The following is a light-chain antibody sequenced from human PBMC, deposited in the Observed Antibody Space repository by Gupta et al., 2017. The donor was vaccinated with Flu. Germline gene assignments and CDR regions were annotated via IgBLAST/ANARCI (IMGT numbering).Light chain of an antibody. CDR3: QQRSNWPMYT. CDR2: SPS. J-gene: IGKJ2*01. V-gene: IGKV3-11*01. Sequence: EIVLTQSPATLSLSPGDRADLSCRASQSVSDYIVWYQQKPGQPPRLLLFSPSTRAAGIPPRLSVSGSGTDFTLTISSLEPEDFAVYYCQQRSNWPMYTFGQGTRLEI. CDR1: QSVSDY.